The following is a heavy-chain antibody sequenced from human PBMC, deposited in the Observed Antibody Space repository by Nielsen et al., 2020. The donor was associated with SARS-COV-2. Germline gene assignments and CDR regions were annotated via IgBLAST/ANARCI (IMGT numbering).Heavy chain of an antibody. D-gene: IGHD1-26*01. J-gene: IGHJ5*02. V-gene: IGHV4-59*13. CDR3: ARATPSSGSYFT. CDR1: GGSISSYY. CDR2: IYYSGST. Sequence: GSLRLSCTVSGGSISSYYWSWIRQPPGKGLEWIGYIYYSGSTNYNPSLKSRVTISVDTSKNQFSLKLSSVTAADTAVYYCARATPSSGSYFTWGQGTLVTVSS.